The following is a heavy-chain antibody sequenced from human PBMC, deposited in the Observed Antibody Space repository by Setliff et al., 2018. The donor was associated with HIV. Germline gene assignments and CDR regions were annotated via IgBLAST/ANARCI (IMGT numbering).Heavy chain of an antibody. CDR1: GFTFSSYA. J-gene: IGHJ4*02. CDR3: PRASGYAGFFYSDY. V-gene: IGHV3-64*01. D-gene: IGHD5-12*01. CDR2: ISSNGGST. Sequence: GGSLRLSCAASGFTFSSYAMHWVRQAPGKGLEYVSAISSNGGSTYYANSVKGRFTISRDNSKNTLYLQMGSLRAEDMAVYYCPRASGYAGFFYSDYWGQGTLVTVSS.